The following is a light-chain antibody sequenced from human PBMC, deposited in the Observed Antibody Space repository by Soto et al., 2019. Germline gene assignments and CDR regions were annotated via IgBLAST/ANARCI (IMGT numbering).Light chain of an antibody. J-gene: IGKJ4*01. CDR1: QSVSSN. CDR2: GAS. CDR3: HQYNTWPLS. V-gene: IGKV3-15*01. Sequence: EIVMTQSPATLSVSLGERATLSCRASQSVSSNLAWYQQKPGQAPRLLIYGASTRATVIPTRFSGSGSGTEFTLTISSLQSEDSAVYYYHQYNTWPLSFGGGTKVEIK.